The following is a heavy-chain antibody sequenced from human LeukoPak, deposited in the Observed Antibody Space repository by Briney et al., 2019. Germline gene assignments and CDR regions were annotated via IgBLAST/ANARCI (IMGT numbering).Heavy chain of an antibody. CDR2: IKQDGSEK. J-gene: IGHJ4*02. Sequence: GGSLRLSCAASGFMFYSYWMNWVRQAPGKGLEWVANIKQDGSEKYYVDSVKGRFTISRDNAKNSLYLQMNSLRADDTAVYYCARGRGGVPFDYWGQGTLVTVSS. V-gene: IGHV3-7*01. CDR1: GFMFYSYW. CDR3: ARGRGGVPFDY.